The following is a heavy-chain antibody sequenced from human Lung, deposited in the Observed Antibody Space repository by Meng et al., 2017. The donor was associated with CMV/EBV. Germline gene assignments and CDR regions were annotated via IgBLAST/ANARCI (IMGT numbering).Heavy chain of an antibody. Sequence: QPGGGPQRVKHSPTLPPPSSVVAGSIISGGDYWCGIRQHPGRGVVWIGYIHYSGGTTYNTSLRSRLTITVDTSKNHFSLKLRSVIAADTAVYYCASASYGSESPLGASWFDPWGQGTLVTVSS. CDR2: IHYSGGT. V-gene: IGHV4-31*03. CDR1: AGSIISGGDY. D-gene: IGHD3-10*01. CDR3: ASASYGSESPLGASWFDP. J-gene: IGHJ5*02.